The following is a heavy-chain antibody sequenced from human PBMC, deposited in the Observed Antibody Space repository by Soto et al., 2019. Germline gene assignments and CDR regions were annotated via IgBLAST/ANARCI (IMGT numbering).Heavy chain of an antibody. D-gene: IGHD2-2*01. CDR2: INEDGSEK. CDR3: ARSVIGTGSPKDV. V-gene: IGHV3-7*01. J-gene: IGHJ6*02. CDR1: EFTFRNYF. Sequence: GGSLRLSCEASEFTFRNYFMTWVRRAPGKGLEWVANINEDGSEKHYVDSVRGRFTISRDNAKNSVSLQMNTLRVEDTGVYYCARSVIGTGSPKDVWGRGTTVTVSS.